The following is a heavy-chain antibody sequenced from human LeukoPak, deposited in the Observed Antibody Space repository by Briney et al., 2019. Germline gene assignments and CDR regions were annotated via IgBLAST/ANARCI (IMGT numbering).Heavy chain of an antibody. CDR3: ARDLGYSYGYE. Sequence: PSETLSLTCVVSGGSISSYYWSWIRQPPGKGLEWIGYIYYSGSTNYNPSLKSRVTISVDTSKNQFSLKLSSVTAADTAVYYCARDLGYSYGYEWGQGTLVTVSS. V-gene: IGHV4-59*01. D-gene: IGHD5-18*01. CDR2: IYYSGST. CDR1: GGSISSYY. J-gene: IGHJ4*02.